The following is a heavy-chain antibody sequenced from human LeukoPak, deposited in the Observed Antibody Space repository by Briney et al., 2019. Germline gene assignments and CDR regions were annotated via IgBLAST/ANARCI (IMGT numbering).Heavy chain of an antibody. J-gene: IGHJ3*02. CDR1: GGSISSYY. V-gene: IGHV4-4*07. Sequence: PSETLSLTCTVSGGSISSYYWSWIRQPAGKGLEWIGRIYTSGSTNYNPSLKSRVTMSVDTSKNQFSLKLSSVTAADTAVYYCAREDDYGGNEEAFDIWGQGTMVTVSS. CDR2: IYTSGST. CDR3: AREDDYGGNEEAFDI. D-gene: IGHD4-17*01.